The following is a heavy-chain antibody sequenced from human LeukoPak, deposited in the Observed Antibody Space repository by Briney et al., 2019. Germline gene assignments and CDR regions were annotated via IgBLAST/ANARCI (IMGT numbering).Heavy chain of an antibody. V-gene: IGHV1-69*13. J-gene: IGHJ4*02. CDR1: GGTFSSYA. CDR3: ARDPGSSGYTPPDFDY. D-gene: IGHD3-22*01. Sequence: ASVKVSCKASGGTFSSYAISWVRQAPGQGLEWMGGIIPIFGTANYAQKFQGRVTITADESTSTAYMELSSLRSGDTAVYYCARDPGSSGYTPPDFDYWGQGTLVTVSS. CDR2: IIPIFGTA.